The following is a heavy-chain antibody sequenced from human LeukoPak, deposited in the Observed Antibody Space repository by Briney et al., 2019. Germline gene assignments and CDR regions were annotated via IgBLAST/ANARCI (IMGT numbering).Heavy chain of an antibody. CDR2: ISWYSGSI. CDR3: AKDSAERVGYFDY. V-gene: IGHV3-9*01. D-gene: IGHD1-26*01. Sequence: GIPLRLPCAASGFIYDDYAMHWLRHAPGKGLEGVSGISWYSGSIVYADSVKGRFTISRDNAKNSLYLQMNSLRAEDTALYYCAKDSAERVGYFDYWGQGTLVTVSS. CDR1: GFIYDDYA. J-gene: IGHJ4*02.